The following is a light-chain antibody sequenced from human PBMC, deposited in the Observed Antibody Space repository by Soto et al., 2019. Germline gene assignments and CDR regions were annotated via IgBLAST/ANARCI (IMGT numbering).Light chain of an antibody. Sequence: DIQRTNCPSTLPGSVGDRVTITCRASQTISSWLAWYQQKPGKAPELLIYAASTLQSGVPSRFSGSGSGTDFTLTISCLQSEDFATYYCQQDYSCPRTFGQGTNVDNK. CDR3: QQDYSCPRT. J-gene: IGKJ1*01. CDR1: QTISSW. V-gene: IGKV1-5*01. CDR2: AAS.